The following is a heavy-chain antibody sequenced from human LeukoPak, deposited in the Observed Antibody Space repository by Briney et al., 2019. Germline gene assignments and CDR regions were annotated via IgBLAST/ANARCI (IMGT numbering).Heavy chain of an antibody. J-gene: IGHJ6*02. V-gene: IGHV4-39*01. CDR2: IYYSGST. CDR1: GGSFSGYY. CDR3: ARQAVAGTSLDV. Sequence: PSETLSLTCAVYGGSFSGYYWGWIRQPPEKGLEWIGSIYYSGSTYYNPSLKSRVTISVDTSKNQFSLKLSSVTAADTAVYYCARQAVAGTSLDVWGQGTTVTVSS. D-gene: IGHD6-19*01.